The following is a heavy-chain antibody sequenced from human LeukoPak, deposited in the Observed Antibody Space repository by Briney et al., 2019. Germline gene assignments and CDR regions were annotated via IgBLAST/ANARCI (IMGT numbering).Heavy chain of an antibody. V-gene: IGHV3-23*01. CDR2: ISGSGGST. D-gene: IGHD3-9*01. Sequence: PGGSLRLSCAASGFTFSTYAMSWVRQTPGKGLEWVSAISGSGGSTYYADSVKGRFTISRDNSKNTLYLQMNSLRVEDTAVYYCAKERLRDILTGYYDYWGQGTLVTVSS. CDR3: AKERLRDILTGYYDY. CDR1: GFTFSTYA. J-gene: IGHJ4*02.